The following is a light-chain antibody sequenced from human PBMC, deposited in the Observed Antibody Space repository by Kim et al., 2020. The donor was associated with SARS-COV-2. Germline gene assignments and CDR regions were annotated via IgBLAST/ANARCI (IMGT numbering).Light chain of an antibody. V-gene: IGLV3-19*01. CDR2: GEN. J-gene: IGLJ1*01. CDR1: SLRGSY. Sequence: SSELTQDPAVSVALGQTVRVTCQGDSLRGSYASWYQQKPGQAPLLVFYGENNRPSGIPDRFSGSRSGNTASLTITGTRAEDEAAYFCISQDISAFYVIGPGTKVTVL. CDR3: ISQDISAFYV.